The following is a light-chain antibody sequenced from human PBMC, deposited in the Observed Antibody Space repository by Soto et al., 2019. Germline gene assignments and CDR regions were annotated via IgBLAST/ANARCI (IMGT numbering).Light chain of an antibody. CDR1: SMDGWGGNY. CDR2: EVS. V-gene: IGLV2-14*01. J-gene: IGLJ1*01. Sequence: QSALTQPASVSGSPGQSITISCTGTSMDGWGGNYVSLYQQHPGKTPKLMIFEVSKRPSGVSNRFSGSKSGNTASLTISGLQTEDEADYYCTSYTRSFTHLFGTGTKVTVL. CDR3: TSYTRSFTHL.